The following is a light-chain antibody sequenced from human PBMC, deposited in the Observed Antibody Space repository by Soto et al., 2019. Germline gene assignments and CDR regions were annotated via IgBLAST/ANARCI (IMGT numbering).Light chain of an antibody. Sequence: EIVLTQSPGTLSVSPGERATLSCKXSQSVTSSHLAWFQQKPGQAPRLLIFDASSRATGIPDRFSGSGSGTDCSLTISRLEAEDVAVYYCQHYGYSTWTFGQGTKVDIK. J-gene: IGKJ1*01. CDR2: DAS. CDR1: QSVTSSH. V-gene: IGKV3-20*01. CDR3: QHYGYSTWT.